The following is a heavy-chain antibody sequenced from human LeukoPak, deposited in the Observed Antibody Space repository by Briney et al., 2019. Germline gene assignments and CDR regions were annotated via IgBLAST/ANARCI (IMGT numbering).Heavy chain of an antibody. V-gene: IGHV3-73*01. CDR1: GFAFSGSA. D-gene: IGHD3-22*01. Sequence: PGGSLKLSCAASGFAFSGSAMHWVRQASGKGLEWVGRIRSKANSYATAYAASVKGRFTISRDDSKNTAYLQMSSLKTEDTAVYYCTRGLITMIGDDAFDIWGQGTMVTVSS. CDR3: TRGLITMIGDDAFDI. J-gene: IGHJ3*02. CDR2: IRSKANSYAT.